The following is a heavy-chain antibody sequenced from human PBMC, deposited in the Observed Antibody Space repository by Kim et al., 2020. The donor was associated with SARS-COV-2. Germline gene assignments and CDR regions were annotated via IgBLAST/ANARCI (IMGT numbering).Heavy chain of an antibody. CDR3: ARDAKNERITMVRGVTPYYYGMDV. CDR1: GFTFSSYS. J-gene: IGHJ6*02. V-gene: IGHV3-21*01. CDR2: ISSSSSYI. D-gene: IGHD3-10*01. Sequence: GGSLRLSCAASGFTFSSYSMNWVRQAPGKGLEWVSSISSSSSYIYYADSVKGRFTISRDNAKNSLYLQMNSLRAEDTAVYYCARDAKNERITMVRGVTPYYYGMDVWGQGTTVTVSS.